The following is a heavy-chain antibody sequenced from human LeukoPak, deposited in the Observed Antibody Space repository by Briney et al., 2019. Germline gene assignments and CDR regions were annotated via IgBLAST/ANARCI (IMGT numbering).Heavy chain of an antibody. J-gene: IGHJ1*01. D-gene: IGHD3-9*01. CDR3: ARGGLRYFDWLTYFQH. CDR1: GFTFSSYA. V-gene: IGHV3-64*01. Sequence: GGSLRLSCAASGFTFSSYAMHWVRQAPGKGLEYVSAISSNGGSTYYANSVKGRFTISRDNSKNTLYLQMDSLRAEDMAVYYCARGGLRYFDWLTYFQHWGQGTLVTVSS. CDR2: ISSNGGST.